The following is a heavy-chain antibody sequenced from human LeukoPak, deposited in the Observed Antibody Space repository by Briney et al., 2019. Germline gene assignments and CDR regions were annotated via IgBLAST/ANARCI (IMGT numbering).Heavy chain of an antibody. J-gene: IGHJ5*02. V-gene: IGHV1-69*01. CDR2: IIPVFGTS. D-gene: IGHD2-2*02. CDR3: ARVTGGRYCSTTSCYMRGWFDP. Sequence: SVKVSCKASGGTFSSYAISWVRQAPGQGLEWMGGIIPVFGTSNYAQKFQGRVTITADEFTRTAYMELSSLRSEDTAVYYCARVTGGRYCSTTSCYMRGWFDPWGQGTLVTVSS. CDR1: GGTFSSYA.